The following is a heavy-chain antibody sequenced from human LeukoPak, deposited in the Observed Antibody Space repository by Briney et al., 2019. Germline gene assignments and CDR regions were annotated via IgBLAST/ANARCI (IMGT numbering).Heavy chain of an antibody. CDR2: IYSGGST. CDR1: GFTFSDYS. CDR3: AKDPVDY. V-gene: IGHV3-66*01. J-gene: IGHJ4*02. Sequence: GGSLRLSCAASGFTFSDYSMNWVRQAPGKGLEWVSVIYSGGSTYYADSVKGRFTISRDNSKNTLYLQMNSLRAEDTAVYYCAKDPVDYWGQGTLVTVSS.